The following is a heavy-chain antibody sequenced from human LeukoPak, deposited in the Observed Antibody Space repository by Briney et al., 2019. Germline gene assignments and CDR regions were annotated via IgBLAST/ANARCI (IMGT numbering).Heavy chain of an antibody. CDR1: GGAISSYY. Sequence: SETLSLTCAVSGGAISSYYSSWIRQPPGKGLEWIGYIHYSGGTNYSPSLKSRVAISVDTSKNQFSLKLSSVTAADAAVYYCASASIVAPRFFDFWGHGNLVTVSS. J-gene: IGHJ4*01. D-gene: IGHD6-6*01. CDR3: ASASIVAPRFFDF. V-gene: IGHV4-59*08. CDR2: IHYSGGT.